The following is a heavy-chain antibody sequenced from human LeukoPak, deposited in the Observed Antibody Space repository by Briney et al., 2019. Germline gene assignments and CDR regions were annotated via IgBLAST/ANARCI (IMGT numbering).Heavy chain of an antibody. CDR1: GFTFDDYA. CDR3: AKAKIAATGADAFDI. J-gene: IGHJ3*02. V-gene: IGHV3-9*01. Sequence: PGGSLRLSCAASGFTFDDYAMHWVRQAPGKGLEWVSGISWNSGSIGYADSVKGRFTISRDNAKNSLYLQMNSLRTEDTALYYCAKAKIAATGADAFDIWGQGTVVTVSS. D-gene: IGHD6-13*01. CDR2: ISWNSGSI.